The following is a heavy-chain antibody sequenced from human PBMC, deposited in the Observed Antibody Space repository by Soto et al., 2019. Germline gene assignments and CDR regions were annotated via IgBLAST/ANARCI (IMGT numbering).Heavy chain of an antibody. CDR3: AKDAGSVCSGGSCYFQPPDS. Sequence: PGWSLRLSCAASGFTFRSYAMSWVRQAPGKGLEWVSSIDGSGRNTYYADSVKGRFTISRDNLKNTVSVQMNGLRVEDTALYFCAKDAGSVCSGGSCYFQPPDSWGQGNLVTVSS. D-gene: IGHD2-15*01. CDR2: IDGSGRNT. CDR1: GFTFRSYA. J-gene: IGHJ4*02. V-gene: IGHV3-23*01.